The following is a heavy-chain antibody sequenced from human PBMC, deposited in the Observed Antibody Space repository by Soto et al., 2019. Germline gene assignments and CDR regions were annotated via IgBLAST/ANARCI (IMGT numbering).Heavy chain of an antibody. CDR3: AREIVTAGGNNYFDP. CDR2: VYHTGDT. D-gene: IGHD2-21*02. CDR1: GGTVASSHW. Sequence: QVQLQESGPRLVKPSGSLSLTCGVSGGTVASSHWWSWVRQSPSRGLEWIGNVYHTGDTNFNPSLQSRVTFSVDKSNNQFSLGLTSLTAADTAVYFCAREIVTAGGNNYFDPWGPGTLVTVSS. J-gene: IGHJ5*02. V-gene: IGHV4-4*02.